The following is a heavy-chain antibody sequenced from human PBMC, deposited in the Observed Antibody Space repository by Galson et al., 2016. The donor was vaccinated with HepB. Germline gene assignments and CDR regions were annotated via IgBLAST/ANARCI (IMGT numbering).Heavy chain of an antibody. Sequence: SETLSLTCTVSGGSISSSGYYWGWIRQPPGKGLEWIGSIYYSGTTYYNPSLKSRVTISSDTPKNQFSLKLRSVTAADTAMYYCARHDYDSSGYNWFDPWGQGTLVTVSS. CDR3: ARHDYDSSGYNWFDP. CDR1: GGSISSSGYY. D-gene: IGHD3-22*01. CDR2: IYYSGTT. J-gene: IGHJ5*02. V-gene: IGHV4-39*01.